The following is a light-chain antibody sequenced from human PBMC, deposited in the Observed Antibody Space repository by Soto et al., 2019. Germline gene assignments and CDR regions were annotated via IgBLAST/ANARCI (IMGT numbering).Light chain of an antibody. J-gene: IGKJ1*01. CDR2: HAS. Sequence: DIPMTQSPSTLSASVGDRVTITCRASQSISSWWAWYQQKPGKAPKLLIYHASSFESGVPSRFSGSGSVTEFTRTISGLQTDDFASYGCQKYTLTFGQGTKVEVK. CDR1: QSISSW. V-gene: IGKV1-5*01. CDR3: QKYTLT.